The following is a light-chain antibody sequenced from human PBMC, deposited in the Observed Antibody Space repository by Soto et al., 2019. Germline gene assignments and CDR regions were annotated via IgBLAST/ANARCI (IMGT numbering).Light chain of an antibody. J-gene: IGKJ1*01. CDR1: PSVLYSSNHKNF. V-gene: IGKV4-1*01. CDR2: WAS. Sequence: DIVMTQSPDSLAVSLGDRATINCKSSPSVLYSSNHKNFLAWYQQKPGQPPKLLFYWASTRESGVPDRISGSGSGTDFTLTISNLQAEDVAVYYCQQYLNAPLTFGQGTKVEIK. CDR3: QQYLNAPLT.